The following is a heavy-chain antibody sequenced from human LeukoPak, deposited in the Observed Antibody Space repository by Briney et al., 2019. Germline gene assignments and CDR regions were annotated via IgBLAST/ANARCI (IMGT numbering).Heavy chain of an antibody. Sequence: GGSLRLSCAASGFTFSSYAMSWVRQAPGKGLEWVSGISDNGDSTNYADSVKGRFTISRDNSKNTLYLQMNSLRAEDTAVYYCAKGTAGSGWGNWGQGTLVTISS. J-gene: IGHJ4*02. D-gene: IGHD6-19*01. CDR1: GFTFSSYA. V-gene: IGHV3-23*01. CDR3: AKGTAGSGWGN. CDR2: ISDNGDST.